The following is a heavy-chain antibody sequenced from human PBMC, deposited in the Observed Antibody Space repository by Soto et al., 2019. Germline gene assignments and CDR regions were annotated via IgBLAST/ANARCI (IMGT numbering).Heavy chain of an antibody. J-gene: IGHJ6*02. V-gene: IGHV1-69*19. CDR2: IIPIFGTA. CDR3: ARDRFRRYRYGYSLTIYYGMDV. CDR1: GGTFSSYA. D-gene: IGHD5-18*01. Sequence: QVQLVQSGAEVKKPGSSVKVSCKASGGTFSSYAISWVRQSPGQGLEWMGGIIPIFGTANYDQKFQGRVTITPDESTSTAYMDTSILRSEGTAVYYCARDRFRRYRYGYSLTIYYGMDVWGQGTTVTVSS.